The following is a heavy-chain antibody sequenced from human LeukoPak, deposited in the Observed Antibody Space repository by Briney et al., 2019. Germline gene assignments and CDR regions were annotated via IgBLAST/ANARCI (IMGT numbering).Heavy chain of an antibody. V-gene: IGHV1-46*01. CDR2: INPKGGGK. D-gene: IGHD4-23*01. CDR1: RYTLPNYY. J-gene: IGHJ4*02. CDR3: ARRFFYGGEERGLDY. Sequence: ASSVKVSRKTSRYTLPNYYTQWVRQAPGHGLEGMGIINPKGGGKTYAQKFQDRVTMTRDTSTSTVYMELSSLRSDDTAVYYCARRFFYGGEERGLDYWGQGTLVTVSS.